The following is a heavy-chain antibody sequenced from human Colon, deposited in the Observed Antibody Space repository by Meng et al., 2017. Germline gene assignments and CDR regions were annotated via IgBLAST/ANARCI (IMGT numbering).Heavy chain of an antibody. CDR2: MNPNNGNT. CDR1: GYTFTSSD. CDR3: ARTAMLDS. V-gene: IGHV1-8*01. J-gene: IGHJ5*01. D-gene: IGHD2-2*01. Sequence: QVQLVQSEAQVRKPGASVKVTCKASGYTFTSSDINGVRQATGRGLEWLGWMNPNNGNTGSAQKFQGRVSMTRDTSIGTAYMELSGLTSEDTAVYYCARTAMLDSWGQGTLVTVSS.